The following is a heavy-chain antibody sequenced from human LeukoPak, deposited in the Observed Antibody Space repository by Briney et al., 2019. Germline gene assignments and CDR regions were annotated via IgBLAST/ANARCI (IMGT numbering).Heavy chain of an antibody. V-gene: IGHV1-69*06. D-gene: IGHD2-2*01. J-gene: IGHJ3*02. Sequence: ASVKVSCKASGGTFRSYAISWVRQAPGQGLEWMGGIIPIFGTANYAQKFQGRVTITADKSTSTAYMELSSLRSEDTAVYYCARAARLCPGAFDIWGQGTMVTVSS. CDR2: IIPIFGTA. CDR1: GGTFRSYA. CDR3: ARAARLCPGAFDI.